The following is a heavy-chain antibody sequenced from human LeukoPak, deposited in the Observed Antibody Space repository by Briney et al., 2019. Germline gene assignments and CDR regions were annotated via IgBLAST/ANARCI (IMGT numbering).Heavy chain of an antibody. CDR3: ARAHYYDSSGYDPIASMDV. D-gene: IGHD3-22*01. Sequence: GASLRLSCAASGFTFSSYAMSWVRQAPGKVLEWVSAISGSGGSTYYADCVKGRFTISRDNSKNTLYLQMNSLRDEDTVVYYCARAHYYDSSGYDPIASMDVWGQGTTVTVSS. CDR2: ISGSGGST. J-gene: IGHJ6*02. V-gene: IGHV3-23*01. CDR1: GFTFSSYA.